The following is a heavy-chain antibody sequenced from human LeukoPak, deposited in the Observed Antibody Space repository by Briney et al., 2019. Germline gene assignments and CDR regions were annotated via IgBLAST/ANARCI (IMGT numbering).Heavy chain of an antibody. V-gene: IGHV4-31*03. J-gene: IGHJ3*02. CDR2: IYYSGST. CDR1: GGSISSGGYY. D-gene: IGHD3-22*01. Sequence: ASETLSLTCTVSGGSISSGGYYWSWIRQHPGKGLEWIGYIYYSGSTYYNPSLKSRVTISVDTSKNQFSLTLSSVTAADTAVYYCARDLGGYYDSSGYYYDAFDIWGQGTMVTVSS. CDR3: ARDLGGYYDSSGYYYDAFDI.